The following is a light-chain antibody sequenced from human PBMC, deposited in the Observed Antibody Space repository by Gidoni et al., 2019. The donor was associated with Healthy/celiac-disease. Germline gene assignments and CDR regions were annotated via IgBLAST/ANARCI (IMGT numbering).Light chain of an antibody. Sequence: QSVLTQPPSVSGAQGQRVTISCTGGRPNIGAGYDVHGYQQLPGTAPKLLTYGNSNRPSGVADRFSGSKSGTSASLAITGLQAEDEADYYCQSYDSSLSVTWVFGGGTKLTVL. V-gene: IGLV1-40*01. CDR3: QSYDSSLSVTWV. CDR2: GNS. CDR1: RPNIGAGYD. J-gene: IGLJ3*02.